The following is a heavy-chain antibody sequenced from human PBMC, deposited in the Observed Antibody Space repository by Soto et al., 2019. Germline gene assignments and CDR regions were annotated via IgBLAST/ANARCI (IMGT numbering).Heavy chain of an antibody. CDR1: GFTFSDYY. J-gene: IGHJ4*02. V-gene: IGHV3-11*01. CDR3: ARTNSYGPPDAYGDYFDY. Sequence: GGSLRLSCAASGFTFSDYYMSWIRPAPGKGLEWVSYISSSGSTIYYADSVKGRFTISRDNAKNSLYLQMNSLRAEDTAVYYCARTNSYGPPDAYGDYFDYWGQGTLVTVS. D-gene: IGHD5-18*01. CDR2: ISSSGSTI.